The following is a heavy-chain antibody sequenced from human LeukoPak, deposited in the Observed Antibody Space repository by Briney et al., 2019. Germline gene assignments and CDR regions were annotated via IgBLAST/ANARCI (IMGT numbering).Heavy chain of an antibody. CDR2: ISGGGART. D-gene: IGHD6-13*01. CDR1: GFTFNNYA. Sequence: GGSLRLSCAASGFTFNNYAMSWVRQAPGKGLEWVSGISGGGARTYYPDSVKGRFTISRDNSKNTLYLQMNSLRAEDTAVYYCARFNEQQMYFQHWGQGTLVTVSS. CDR3: ARFNEQQMYFQH. V-gene: IGHV3-23*01. J-gene: IGHJ1*01.